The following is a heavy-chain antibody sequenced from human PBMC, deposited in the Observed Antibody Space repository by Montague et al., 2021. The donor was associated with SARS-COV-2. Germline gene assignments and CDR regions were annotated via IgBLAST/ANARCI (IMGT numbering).Heavy chain of an antibody. D-gene: IGHD2-21*02. CDR1: GGSISSYY. V-gene: IGHV4-59*01. CDR2: IYYSGST. CDR3: ARGLAGTYCGGDCYNNWFDH. Sequence: SETLSLTCTVSGGSISSYYWSWIRQPPGKGLEWIGYIYYSGSTNYNPSLKSRVTISVDTSKNQFSLKLSSVTAAATAVYYCARGLAGTYCGGDCYNNWFDHWGQGTLVTVSS. J-gene: IGHJ5*02.